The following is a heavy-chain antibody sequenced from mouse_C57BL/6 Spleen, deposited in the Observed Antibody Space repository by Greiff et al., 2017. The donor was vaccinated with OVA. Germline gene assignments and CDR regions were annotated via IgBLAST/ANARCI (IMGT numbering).Heavy chain of an antibody. D-gene: IGHD1-1*01. V-gene: IGHV5-17*01. CDR2: ISSGSSTI. CDR1: GFTFSDYG. Sequence: EVKLMESGGGLVKPGGSLKLSCAASGFTFSDYGMHWVRQAPEKGLEWVAYISSGSSTIYYADTVKGRSTISRDNAKNTLFLQMTSLRSEDTAMYYCARYYGSSHFDYWGQGTTLTVSS. J-gene: IGHJ2*01. CDR3: ARYYGSSHFDY.